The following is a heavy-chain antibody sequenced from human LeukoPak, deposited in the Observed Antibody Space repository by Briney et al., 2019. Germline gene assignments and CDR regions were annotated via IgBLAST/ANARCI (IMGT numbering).Heavy chain of an antibody. Sequence: PGGSLRLSCAAPGFTLRNFGVHWVRQAPGKGLEWVAFIRYGGSNEYYADSVKGRFTISRDDSKNILYLEMNTLRTGDTAVYYCAKDERGTGTPIMRDWGQGTLVTVSS. D-gene: IGHD1-1*01. CDR1: GFTLRNFG. CDR3: AKDERGTGTPIMRD. CDR2: IRYGGSNE. J-gene: IGHJ4*02. V-gene: IGHV3-30*02.